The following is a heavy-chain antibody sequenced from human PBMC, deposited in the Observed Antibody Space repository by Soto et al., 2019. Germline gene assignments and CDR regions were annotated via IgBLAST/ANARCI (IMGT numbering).Heavy chain of an antibody. CDR2: INPYSGGA. CDR3: ARVIRGAYYNSPLDT. D-gene: IGHD3-10*01. Sequence: GASVKNSCKASGYTFTGYFMHWVRQAPGQGLEWMGWINPYSGGAGYAQSFQGRVTMTRDTSISTVYMELSRLRFDDTAVYYCARVIRGAYYNSPLDTWGQGTVVTVSS. J-gene: IGHJ5*02. CDR1: GYTFTGYF. V-gene: IGHV1-2*02.